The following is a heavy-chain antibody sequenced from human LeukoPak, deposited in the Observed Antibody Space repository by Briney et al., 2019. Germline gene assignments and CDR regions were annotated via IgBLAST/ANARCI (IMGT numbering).Heavy chain of an antibody. V-gene: IGHV3-33*01. D-gene: IGHD3-22*01. CDR1: GFTFSSYG. CDR2: IWYDGSNK. Sequence: GGSLRLSCAASGFTFSSYGMHWVRQAPGKGLEWVAVIWYDGSNKYYADSVEGRFTISRDNSKNTLYLQMNSLRAEDTAVYYCARDWSDYYDSSGSPLLYYYYGMDVWGQGTTVTVSS. CDR3: ARDWSDYYDSSGSPLLYYYYGMDV. J-gene: IGHJ6*02.